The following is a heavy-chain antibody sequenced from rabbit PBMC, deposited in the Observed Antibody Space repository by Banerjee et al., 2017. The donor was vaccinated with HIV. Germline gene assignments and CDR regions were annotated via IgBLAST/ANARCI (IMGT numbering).Heavy chain of an antibody. J-gene: IGHJ4*01. CDR3: AREVYAGGGDGNYVYNL. D-gene: IGHD4-2*01. CDR2: IVAGTSGST. Sequence: QSLEESGGDLVKPGASLRLTCTASGFDISSYHMCWVRQAPGKGLEWIACIVAGTSGSTYYASWAKGRFTISKTSSTTVTLQMTSLTAADTATYFCAREVYAGGGDGNYVYNLWGPGTLVTVS. V-gene: IGHV1S40*01. CDR1: GFDISSYH.